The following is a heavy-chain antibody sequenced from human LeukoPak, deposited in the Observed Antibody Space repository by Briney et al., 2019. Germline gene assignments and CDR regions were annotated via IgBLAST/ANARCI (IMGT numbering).Heavy chain of an antibody. V-gene: IGHV1-69*05. CDR1: GGTFSSYA. Sequence: GASVKVSCKASGGTFSSYAISWVRQAPGQGLEWMGGIITIFGTANYAQKFQGRVTITTDESTSTAYMELSSLRSEDTAVYYCARPIVGATLDAFDIWGQGTMVTVSS. CDR3: ARPIVGATLDAFDI. D-gene: IGHD1-26*01. CDR2: IITIFGTA. J-gene: IGHJ3*02.